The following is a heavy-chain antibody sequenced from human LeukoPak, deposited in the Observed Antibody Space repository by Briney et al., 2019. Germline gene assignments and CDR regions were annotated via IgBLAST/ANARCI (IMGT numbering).Heavy chain of an antibody. CDR3: AKVSAWAMVGATYFDY. D-gene: IGHD1-26*01. V-gene: IGHV3-23*01. J-gene: IGHJ4*02. Sequence: GGSLRLSCAASGFTFSSYAMTWVRQAPGKGLEWVSDISGSGDSTYYADSVKGRFTISRENSKNMLYLQMNSLRAEDTAVYYCAKVSAWAMVGATYFDYWGQGTLVTVSS. CDR1: GFTFSSYA. CDR2: ISGSGDST.